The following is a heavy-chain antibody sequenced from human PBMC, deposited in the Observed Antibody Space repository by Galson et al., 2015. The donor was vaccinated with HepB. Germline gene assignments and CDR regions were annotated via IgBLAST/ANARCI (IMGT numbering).Heavy chain of an antibody. CDR1: GFTFSNHE. Sequence: SLRLSCAGSGFTFSNHEMNWVRQAPGEGLEWVSYISDTGSTMYYADSVKGRFTVSRDNAKKSLHLQMNSLRSDDTAVYYCARDGVRLSWFGGYIDYWGQGTLVTVSS. CDR2: ISDTGSTM. J-gene: IGHJ4*02. V-gene: IGHV3-48*03. D-gene: IGHD3-10*01. CDR3: ARDGVRLSWFGGYIDY.